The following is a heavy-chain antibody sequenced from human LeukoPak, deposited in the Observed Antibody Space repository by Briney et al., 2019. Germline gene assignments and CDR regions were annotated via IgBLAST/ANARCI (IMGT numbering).Heavy chain of an antibody. V-gene: IGHV4-59*08. Sequence: SETLSLTCTVSGGSISSYYWSWIRQPPGKGLEWMGYIYYSGSTNYNPSLKSRVTISVDTSKNQFSLKLSSVTAADTAVYYCARSLRFPRREIDPWGQGTLVTVSS. CDR1: GGSISSYY. CDR3: ARSLRFPRREIDP. J-gene: IGHJ5*02. CDR2: IYYSGST. D-gene: IGHD3-3*01.